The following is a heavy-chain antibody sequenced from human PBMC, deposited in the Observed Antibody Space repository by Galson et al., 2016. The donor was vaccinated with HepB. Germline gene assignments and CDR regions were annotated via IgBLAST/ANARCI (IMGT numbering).Heavy chain of an antibody. J-gene: IGHJ5*02. D-gene: IGHD6-25*01. Sequence: SLRLSCAASGYSFRSFAMTWVRQAPGKGLEWVSSISVYGKTYYADSVQGRFTVSRDNSKYTLYLQMNSLRAEDTAIYYCAKDFRYGSAWGQGTLVTVSS. CDR3: AKDFRYGSA. CDR2: ISVYGKT. V-gene: IGHV3-23*01. CDR1: GYSFRSFA.